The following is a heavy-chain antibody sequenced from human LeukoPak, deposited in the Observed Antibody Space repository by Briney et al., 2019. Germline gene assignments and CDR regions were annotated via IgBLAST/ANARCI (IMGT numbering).Heavy chain of an antibody. CDR2: ISGSGGTT. CDR3: ANQYYYDSSGYYYFDY. CDR1: GSTFSSYA. D-gene: IGHD3-22*01. Sequence: PGGSLRLSCAASGSTFSSYAVSWVRQAPGKGLEWVSVISGSGGTTFHADSVKGQFTISRDNSKNTVYLEMNSLRAEDTAVYYCANQYYYDSSGYYYFDYWGQGTLVTVSS. J-gene: IGHJ4*02. V-gene: IGHV3-23*01.